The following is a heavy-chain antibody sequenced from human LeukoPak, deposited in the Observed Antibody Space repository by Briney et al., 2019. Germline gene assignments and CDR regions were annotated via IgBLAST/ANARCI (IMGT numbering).Heavy chain of an antibody. D-gene: IGHD4-23*01. CDR2: INTDGSST. CDR3: ARGRTTVVTPGYYMDV. J-gene: IGHJ6*03. V-gene: IGHV3-74*01. Sequence: GGSLRLSCAASGFTFSSYWMHWVRQAPGKGLVWVSRINTDGSSTSYADSVKGRFTISRDNAKNTLYLQMNSLRAEDTAVYYCARGRTTVVTPGYYMDVWGKGTTVTVSS. CDR1: GFTFSSYW.